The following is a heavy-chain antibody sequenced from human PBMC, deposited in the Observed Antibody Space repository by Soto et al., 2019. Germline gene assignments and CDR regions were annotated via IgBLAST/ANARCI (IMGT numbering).Heavy chain of an antibody. V-gene: IGHV3-21*01. CDR2: ISSSSYI. CDR1: GFTFSSYS. J-gene: IGHJ3*02. D-gene: IGHD1-1*01. CDR3: ARERAQGTDAFDI. Sequence: GGSLRLSCAASGFTFSSYSMNWVRQAPGKGLEWVSSISSSSYIYYADSVKGRFTISRDNAKNSLYLQMNSLRAEDTAVYYCARERAQGTDAFDIWGQGTMVTVSS.